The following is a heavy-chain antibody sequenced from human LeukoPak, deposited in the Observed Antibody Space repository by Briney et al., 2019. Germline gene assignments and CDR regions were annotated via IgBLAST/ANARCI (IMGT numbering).Heavy chain of an antibody. J-gene: IGHJ4*02. V-gene: IGHV3-23*01. Sequence: GSLRLSCAAPGFTFSSYAMSWVRQAPGKGLEWVSAIIGSGGSTYYADSVKGRFTISRDNSKNTLYLQMNSLRAEDTAVYYCAKLLRYFDWLFYDWGQGTLVTVSS. CDR1: GFTFSSYA. CDR2: IIGSGGST. D-gene: IGHD3-9*01. CDR3: AKLLRYFDWLFYD.